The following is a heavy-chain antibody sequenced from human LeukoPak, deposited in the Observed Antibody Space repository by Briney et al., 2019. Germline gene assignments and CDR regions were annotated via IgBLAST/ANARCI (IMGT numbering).Heavy chain of an antibody. CDR3: AKGRPYGDSYYFDY. Sequence: PGRSLRLSCAASGFTFSSYGMHWVRQAPGKGLEWVAVISYDGSNKYYANSVKGRFTISRDNSKYTLYLQMNSLRAEDTAVYYCAKGRPYGDSYYFDYWGQGTLVTVSS. D-gene: IGHD4-17*01. CDR1: GFTFSSYG. V-gene: IGHV3-30*18. CDR2: ISYDGSNK. J-gene: IGHJ4*02.